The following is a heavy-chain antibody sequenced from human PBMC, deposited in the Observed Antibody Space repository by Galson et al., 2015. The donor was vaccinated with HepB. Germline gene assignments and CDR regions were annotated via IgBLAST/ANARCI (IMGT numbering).Heavy chain of an antibody. D-gene: IGHD2-2*01. CDR2: IWYDGSNK. CDR3: ARGQIVVVPAAAAEAWFDP. CDR1: GFTFSSYG. J-gene: IGHJ5*02. Sequence: SLRLSCAASGFTFSSYGMHWVRQAPGKGLEWVAVIWYDGSNKYYADSVKGRFTIPRDNYKNTLYLQMNSLRAEDTAVYYCARGQIVVVPAAAAEAWFDPWGQGTLVTVSS. V-gene: IGHV3-33*01.